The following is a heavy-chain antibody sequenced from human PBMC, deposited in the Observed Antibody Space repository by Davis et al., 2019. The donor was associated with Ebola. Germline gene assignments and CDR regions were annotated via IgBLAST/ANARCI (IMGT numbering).Heavy chain of an antibody. CDR3: ARGQPYASRQGWFDP. D-gene: IGHD6-13*01. V-gene: IGHV4-59*01. CDR2: IYDRGTT. J-gene: IGHJ5*02. Sequence: SETLSLTCTVSGGSISYYYWSWIRQPPGKGLEWIGYIYDRGTTNYNPSLKSQVTMSVDASKNQFSLKLTSVTAADTAVYFCARGQPYASRQGWFDPWGQGALVTVTS. CDR1: GGSISYYY.